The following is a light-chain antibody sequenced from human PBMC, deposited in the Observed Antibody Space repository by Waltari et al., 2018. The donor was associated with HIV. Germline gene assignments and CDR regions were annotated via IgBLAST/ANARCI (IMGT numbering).Light chain of an antibody. Sequence: QSVLTQPPSASGTPGQWVTISCSGSSSNIGSRSVNWYQQLPGTAPKLLIYSDNQRPSGVPVRLSGSKSGTSASLAISGLQSEDEADYYCSTWDDSLNGRVFGGGTKLTVL. CDR1: SSNIGSRS. J-gene: IGLJ3*02. CDR2: SDN. CDR3: STWDDSLNGRV. V-gene: IGLV1-44*01.